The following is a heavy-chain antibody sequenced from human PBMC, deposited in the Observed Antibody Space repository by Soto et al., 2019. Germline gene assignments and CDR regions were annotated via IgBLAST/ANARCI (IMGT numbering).Heavy chain of an antibody. CDR3: ARVEYSSSSSYYYYGMDV. D-gene: IGHD6-6*01. CDR1: GYTFTSYA. Sequence: QVQLVQSGAEEKKPGASVKVSCKASGYTFTSYAMHWVRQAPGQRLEWMGWINAGNGNTKYSQKFQGRVTITRDTYASTAYMELSSLRSEDTAVYYCARVEYSSSSSYYYYGMDVWGQGTTVTVSS. J-gene: IGHJ6*02. V-gene: IGHV1-3*05. CDR2: INAGNGNT.